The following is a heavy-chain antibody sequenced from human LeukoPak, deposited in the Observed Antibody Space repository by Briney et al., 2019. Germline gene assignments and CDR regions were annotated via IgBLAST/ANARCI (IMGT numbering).Heavy chain of an antibody. V-gene: IGHV4-34*01. D-gene: IGHD3-22*01. CDR2: INHSGST. CDR1: GGSFSGYY. Sequence: PSETLSLTCAVYGGSFSGYYWSWIRQPPGKGLEWIGEINHSGSTNYNPSLKSRVTISVDTSKNQFSLKLSSVTAADTAVYYCARAYDSSGYIYYYYYMDAWGKGTTVTVSS. J-gene: IGHJ6*03. CDR3: ARAYDSSGYIYYYYYMDA.